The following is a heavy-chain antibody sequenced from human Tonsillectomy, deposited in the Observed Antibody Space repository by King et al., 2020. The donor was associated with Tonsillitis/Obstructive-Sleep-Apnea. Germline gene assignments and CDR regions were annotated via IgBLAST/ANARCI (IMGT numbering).Heavy chain of an antibody. J-gene: IGHJ4*02. CDR2: INPSGGST. V-gene: IGHV1-46*01. CDR3: ARVRSKDFWNYYFDY. CDR1: GYTFTSYY. D-gene: IGHD3-3*01. Sequence: QLVQSGAEVKKPGASVKVSCKASGYTFTSYYMHWVRQAPGQGLEWMGIINPSGGSTSYAQKFQGRVTMTRDTSTSTVYMELSSLRSEDTAVYYCARVRSKDFWNYYFDYWGQGTLVTVSS.